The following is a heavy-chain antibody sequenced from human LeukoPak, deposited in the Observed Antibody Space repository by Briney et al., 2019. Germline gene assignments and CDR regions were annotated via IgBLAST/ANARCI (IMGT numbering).Heavy chain of an antibody. CDR3: ARGVWSSRNAFDI. V-gene: IGHV3-7*01. CDR1: RFSFTTSW. CDR2: IKPDATEK. Sequence: GGSLRLSCAASRFSFTTSWMSWVRQAPGKGLEWVANIKPDATEKHYVDSVRGRFTISRDNAQNSLSLEMSSLRAEDTAVYYCARGVWSSRNAFDIWGQGTMVTVSS. D-gene: IGHD1-14*01. J-gene: IGHJ3*02.